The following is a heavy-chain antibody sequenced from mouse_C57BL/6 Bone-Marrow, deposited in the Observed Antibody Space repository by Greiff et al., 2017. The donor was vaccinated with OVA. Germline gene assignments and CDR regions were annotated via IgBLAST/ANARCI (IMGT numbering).Heavy chain of an antibody. Sequence: DVMLVESGGGLVQPGGSMKLSCAASGFTFSDAWMDWVRQSPEKGLEWVAEIRNKANNHATYYAESVKGRFTISRDDSKSSVYLQMNSLRAEDTGIYYCTRRRGRHWYFDVWGTGTTVTVSS. CDR3: TRRRGRHWYFDV. D-gene: IGHD3-3*01. CDR2: IRNKANNHAT. CDR1: GFTFSDAW. J-gene: IGHJ1*03. V-gene: IGHV6-6*01.